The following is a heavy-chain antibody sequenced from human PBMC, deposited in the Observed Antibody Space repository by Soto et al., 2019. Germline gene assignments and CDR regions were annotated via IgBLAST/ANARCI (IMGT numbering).Heavy chain of an antibody. D-gene: IGHD1-1*01. J-gene: IGHJ6*02. CDR1: GYTFTSYA. CDR2: INAGNGNT. V-gene: IGHV1-3*01. Sequence: QVQLVQSGAEVKKPGASVKVSCKSSGYTFTSYAMHWVRQAPGQRLEWMGWINAGNGNTKYSQKFQGRVTITRDTSASTAYMELSSLRSEDTAVYYCALQILWRGMDVWGQGTTVTVSS. CDR3: ALQILWRGMDV.